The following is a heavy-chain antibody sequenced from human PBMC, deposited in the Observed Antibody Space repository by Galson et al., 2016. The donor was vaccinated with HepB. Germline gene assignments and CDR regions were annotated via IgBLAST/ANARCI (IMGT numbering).Heavy chain of an antibody. V-gene: IGHV6-1*01. CDR3: ARDEYGETGRRFRNFDL. D-gene: IGHD7-27*01. CDR1: GDSVSRDNVA. Sequence: CAISGDSVSRDNVAWNWIRQSPLRGLEWLGRTYYRSTWSSDYPVSLGGRITIDADPSKNHFTLWLTSVTPEDTAVYFCARDEYGETGRRFRNFDLWGQGTLVTVSS. CDR2: TYYRSTWSS. J-gene: IGHJ4*02.